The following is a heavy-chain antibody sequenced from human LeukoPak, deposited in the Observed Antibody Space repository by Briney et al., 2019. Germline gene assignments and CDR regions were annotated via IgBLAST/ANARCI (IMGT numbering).Heavy chain of an antibody. V-gene: IGHV3-23*01. CDR3: AKKMGIWFVGFDS. J-gene: IGHJ4*02. D-gene: IGHD3-10*01. Sequence: GGSLRLSCVVSGFTINGYAMSWVRQAPGKGPEWVSAIGGTGDSTYYADPVKGRFFISRDYSTNTLFLQMNNLRVEDTAVYYCAKKMGIWFVGFDSWGQGILVTVSS. CDR2: IGGTGDST. CDR1: GFTINGYA.